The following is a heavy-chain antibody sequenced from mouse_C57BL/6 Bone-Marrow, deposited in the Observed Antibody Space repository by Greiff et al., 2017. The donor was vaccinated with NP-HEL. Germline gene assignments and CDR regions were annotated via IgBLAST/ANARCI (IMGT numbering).Heavy chain of an antibody. J-gene: IGHJ1*03. CDR2: INPYNGGT. CDR1: GYTFTDYY. D-gene: IGHD2-3*01. V-gene: IGHV1-19*01. CDR3: AGDGYYEDWYFDV. Sequence: VQLKQSGPVLVKPGASVKMSCKASGYTFTDYYMNWVKQSHGKSLEWIGVINPYNGGTSYNQKFKGKATLTVDKSSSTAYMELNSLTSEDSAVYYCAGDGYYEDWYFDVWGTGTTVTVSS.